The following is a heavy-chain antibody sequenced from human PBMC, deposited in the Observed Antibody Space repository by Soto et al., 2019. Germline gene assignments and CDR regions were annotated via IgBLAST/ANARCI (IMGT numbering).Heavy chain of an antibody. CDR2: MNPNSGNT. D-gene: IGHD6-19*01. Sequence: ASSKVSCKASGYTFTSYDINWVRQATGQGLEWMGWMNPNSGNTGYAQKFQGRVTMTSNTSISTAYMELSSLRSEDTAVYYCARELSSGWYTNWGQGTLVTVSS. J-gene: IGHJ4*02. CDR3: ARELSSGWYTN. V-gene: IGHV1-8*01. CDR1: GYTFTSYD.